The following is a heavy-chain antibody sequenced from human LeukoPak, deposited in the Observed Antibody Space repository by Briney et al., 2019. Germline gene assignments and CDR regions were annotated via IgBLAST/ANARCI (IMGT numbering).Heavy chain of an antibody. CDR1: GFTVSSNY. CDR3: ARRGHGYGSPFDY. V-gene: IGHV3-66*04. CDR2: IYPNGNT. D-gene: IGHD5-18*01. Sequence: GESLRLSCAASGFTVSSNYMNWVRQAPGKGLEWVSMIYPNGNTFYTDSVKGRFTISRDNSKNTLDLQMNSLRAEDTAVYYCARRGHGYGSPFDYWGQGTLVTVSS. J-gene: IGHJ4*02.